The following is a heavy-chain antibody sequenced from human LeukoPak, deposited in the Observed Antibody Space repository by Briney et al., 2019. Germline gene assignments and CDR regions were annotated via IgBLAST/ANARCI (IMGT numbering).Heavy chain of an antibody. J-gene: IGHJ5*02. CDR1: GYTFTGYY. Sequence: ASVKVSCTASGYTFTGYYMHWVRQAPGQGLEWMGWINPNSGGTNYAQTFQGRFTMTRDKSISTAYLELSRLRSDDTAGYYWASEGLLRRMVGFGESNKRNWFDPWGQGTLVTVSS. D-gene: IGHD3-10*01. CDR3: ASEGLLRRMVGFGESNKRNWFDP. CDR2: INPNSGGT. V-gene: IGHV1-2*02.